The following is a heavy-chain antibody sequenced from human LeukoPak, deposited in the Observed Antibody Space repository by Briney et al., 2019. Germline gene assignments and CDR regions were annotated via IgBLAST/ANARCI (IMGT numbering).Heavy chain of an antibody. J-gene: IGHJ4*02. Sequence: SETLSLTCTVSGGSISSSSYYWGWIRQPPGKGLEWIGSIYYSGSTYYNPSLKSRITISVDTSKNQFSLKVSSVTAADTAVYYCARDAYFDSSPFDYWGQGTLVTVSS. CDR3: ARDAYFDSSPFDY. CDR1: GGSISSSSYY. V-gene: IGHV4-39*07. D-gene: IGHD3-22*01. CDR2: IYYSGST.